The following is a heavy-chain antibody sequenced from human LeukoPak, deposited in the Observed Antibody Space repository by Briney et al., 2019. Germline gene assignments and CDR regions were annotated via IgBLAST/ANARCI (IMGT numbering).Heavy chain of an antibody. CDR2: IYTSGST. V-gene: IGHV4-4*07. CDR3: ARDQSPHYDILTGYYHPGYFQH. CDR1: GGSISSYY. Sequence: SETLSLTCTVSGGSISSYYWSWIRQPAGKGLEWIGRIYTSGSTNYNPSLKSRVTMSVDTSKNQFSLKLSSVTAADTAVYYCARDQSPHYDILTGYYHPGYFQHWGQGTLVTVSS. J-gene: IGHJ1*01. D-gene: IGHD3-9*01.